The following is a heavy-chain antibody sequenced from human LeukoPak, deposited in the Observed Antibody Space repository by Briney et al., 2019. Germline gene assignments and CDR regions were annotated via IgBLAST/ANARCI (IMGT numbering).Heavy chain of an antibody. CDR2: ISYDGSNK. D-gene: IGHD6-13*01. CDR3: AIVAAAGTSGAFDI. J-gene: IGHJ3*02. Sequence: GGSLRLSCAASGFTFSSYGMHWVRQAPGKGLEGGAVISYDGSNKYYADSVKGRFTISRDNSKNTLYLQMNSLRAEDTAVYYCAIVAAAGTSGAFDIWGQGTMVTVSS. V-gene: IGHV3-30*03. CDR1: GFTFSSYG.